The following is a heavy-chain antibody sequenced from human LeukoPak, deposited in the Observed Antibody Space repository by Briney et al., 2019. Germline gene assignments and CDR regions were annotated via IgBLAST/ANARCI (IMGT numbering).Heavy chain of an antibody. Sequence: GGSLRLSCAASGFTSSSYAMSWVRQAPGKGLEWVSAISGSGGSTYYADSVKGRFTISRDNSKNTLYLQINSLRAQDTAVYYCAKGPAVVGITNLDYWGQGTLVTVSS. CDR3: AKGPAVVGITNLDY. CDR1: GFTSSSYA. V-gene: IGHV3-23*01. CDR2: ISGSGGST. D-gene: IGHD3-22*01. J-gene: IGHJ4*02.